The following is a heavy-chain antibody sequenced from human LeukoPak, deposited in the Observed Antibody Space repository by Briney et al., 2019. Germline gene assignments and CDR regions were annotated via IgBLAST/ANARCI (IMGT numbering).Heavy chain of an antibody. Sequence: SETLSLTCTVSGGSISSYYWSWIRQPAGKGLEWIGRTYTSGSTNYNPSLKSRVTMSVDTSKNQFSLKLSSVTTADTAVYYCARGTGNYYYYYMDVWGKGTTVTVSS. CDR3: ARGTGNYYYYYMDV. J-gene: IGHJ6*03. V-gene: IGHV4-4*07. CDR2: TYTSGST. D-gene: IGHD1-1*01. CDR1: GGSISSYY.